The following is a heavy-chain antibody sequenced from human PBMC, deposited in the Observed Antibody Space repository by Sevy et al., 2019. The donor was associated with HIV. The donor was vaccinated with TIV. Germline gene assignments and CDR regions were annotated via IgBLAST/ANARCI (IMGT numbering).Heavy chain of an antibody. CDR1: GYTFTSFG. Sequence: ASVKVSCKASGYTFTSFGISWVRQAPGQGLEWVGWISVYNGKINYAQNFQGRVTMTTDTSTRTAYMELKSLSSDDTAGYYCARRGAFDFDTSGFLSPWGQGTLVTVSS. CDR3: ARRGAFDFDTSGFLSP. CDR2: ISVYNGKI. D-gene: IGHD3-22*01. J-gene: IGHJ5*02. V-gene: IGHV1-18*01.